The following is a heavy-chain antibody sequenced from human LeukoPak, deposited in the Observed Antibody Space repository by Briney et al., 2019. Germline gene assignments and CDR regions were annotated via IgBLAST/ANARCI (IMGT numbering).Heavy chain of an antibody. Sequence: SETLSLTCTVSGGSISSGSYYWSWIRQHAGTGLEWIGYIYYSGSTYYNPSLKSRVTISVDTSKNQFSLKLSSVTAADTAVYYCARDSGYSYGPLDYWGQGTLVTVSS. J-gene: IGHJ4*02. CDR1: GGSISSGSYY. D-gene: IGHD5-18*01. CDR3: ARDSGYSYGPLDY. CDR2: IYYSGST. V-gene: IGHV4-31*03.